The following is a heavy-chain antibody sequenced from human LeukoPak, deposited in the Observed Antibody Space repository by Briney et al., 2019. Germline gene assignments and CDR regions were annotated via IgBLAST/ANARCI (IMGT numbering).Heavy chain of an antibody. V-gene: IGHV1-69*04. CDR2: IIPILGIA. Sequence: SVKVSCKASGGTFSSYAISWVRQAPGQGLEWMGRIIPILGIANYAQKFQGRVTITADKSTSTAYMELSSLRSEDTAVYYCARGPIHQQRLPLGWGQGTLVTVSS. CDR1: GGTFSSYA. J-gene: IGHJ4*02. D-gene: IGHD6-13*01. CDR3: ARGPIHQQRLPLG.